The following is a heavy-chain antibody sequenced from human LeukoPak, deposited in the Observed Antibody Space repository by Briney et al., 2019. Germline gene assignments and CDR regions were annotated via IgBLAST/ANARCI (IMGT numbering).Heavy chain of an antibody. CDR2: ISGSGGST. CDR1: GFTFSSHA. CDR3: ARGRTYEASGSYRY. Sequence: PGGSLRLSCAASGFTFSSHAMSWVRQAPGKGLEWVSAISGSGGSTNYADSVKGRFTISRDNSKNTLYLQMNSLRAEDTAVYYCARGRTYEASGSYRYWGQGTLVTVSS. J-gene: IGHJ4*02. V-gene: IGHV3-23*01. D-gene: IGHD1-26*01.